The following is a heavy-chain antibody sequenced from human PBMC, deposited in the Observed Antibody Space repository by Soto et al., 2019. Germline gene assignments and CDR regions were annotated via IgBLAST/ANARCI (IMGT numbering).Heavy chain of an antibody. Sequence: PSETLRLSCAASGFTFSSYAMSWVRQAPGKGLEWVSAISGGGGSTYYADSVKGRFTISRDNSKNTLYLQMNSLRAEDTAVYYCAKGRRITMVRGVALDYWGQGTLVTVSS. CDR3: AKGRRITMVRGVALDY. V-gene: IGHV3-23*01. J-gene: IGHJ4*02. D-gene: IGHD3-10*01. CDR2: ISGGGGST. CDR1: GFTFSSYA.